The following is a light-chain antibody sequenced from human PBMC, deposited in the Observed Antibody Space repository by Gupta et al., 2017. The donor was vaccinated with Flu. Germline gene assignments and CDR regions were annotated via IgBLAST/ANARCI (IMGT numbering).Light chain of an antibody. CDR3: QQEGSSPNT. Sequence: LCPWESASLPSWASQIVSNKCLAWYQQKPGQAPRLFIFGASSRSTDIPDRFSGGGSGTDFTLTISRLEPEDSAVYYCQQEGSSPNTFGQGTKVEIK. CDR2: GAS. V-gene: IGKV3-20*01. J-gene: IGKJ2*01. CDR1: QIVSNKC.